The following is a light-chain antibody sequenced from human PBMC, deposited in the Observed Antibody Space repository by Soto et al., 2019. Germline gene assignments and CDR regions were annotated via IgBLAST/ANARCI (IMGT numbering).Light chain of an antibody. CDR1: QSIRKS. CDR3: QQSYSNPRT. V-gene: IGKV1-39*01. CDR2: AAS. J-gene: IGKJ1*01. Sequence: DIQMTQSPSPLSASVGDRLTITCRASQSIRKSLNWYLQNPGKAPELLXFAASSLQSGVPSRFSGSGSGTDFTLTISSLQPEDFETYYCQQSYSNPRTFGQGTKVDIK.